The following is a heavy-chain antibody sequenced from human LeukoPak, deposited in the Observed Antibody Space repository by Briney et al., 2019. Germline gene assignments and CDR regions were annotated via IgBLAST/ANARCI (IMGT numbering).Heavy chain of an antibody. J-gene: IGHJ6*03. Sequence: ASVKVSCKASGYTFTSYGISWVRQAPGQGLEWMGWINPRNGATNYAQKFQGRVTMTRDTSISTGYMELSRLRSDDTAVYFCARDLVLNYYMDVWGEGTTVTVSS. CDR1: GYTFTSYG. CDR2: INPRNGAT. V-gene: IGHV1-2*02. CDR3: ARDLVLNYYMDV.